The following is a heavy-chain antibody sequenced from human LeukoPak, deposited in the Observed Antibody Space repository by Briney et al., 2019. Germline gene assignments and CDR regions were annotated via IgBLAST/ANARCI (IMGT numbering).Heavy chain of an antibody. V-gene: IGHV1-2*02. CDR2: INPNSGGT. Sequence: ASVKVSCKASGYTFTGYYMHWVRQAPGQGLEWMGWINPNSGGTNYAQKFQGRVTMTRDTSISTAYMELSRLRSDDTAVYYCAREEGPSYYYYYGMDVWGQGTTVTVSS. CDR3: AREEGPSYYYYYGMDV. CDR1: GYTFTGYY. J-gene: IGHJ6*02.